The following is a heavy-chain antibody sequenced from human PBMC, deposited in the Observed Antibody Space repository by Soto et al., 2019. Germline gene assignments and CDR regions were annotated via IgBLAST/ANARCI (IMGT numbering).Heavy chain of an antibody. D-gene: IGHD3-10*01. Sequence: QVQLVESGGGVVQPGRSLRLSCAASGFTFSNYAMHWVRQAPGEGLEWVAFISFDGSDTDYADSVKGRFTISRDNSKNPFFLQMNSLRAEDTAVYYCASGRGLRRGGLDVYFDNWGQGTLVTNSS. J-gene: IGHJ4*02. V-gene: IGHV3-30*03. CDR3: ASGRGLRRGGLDVYFDN. CDR2: ISFDGSDT. CDR1: GFTFSNYA.